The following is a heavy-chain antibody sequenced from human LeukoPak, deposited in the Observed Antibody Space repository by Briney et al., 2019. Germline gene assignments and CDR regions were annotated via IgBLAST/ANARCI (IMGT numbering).Heavy chain of an antibody. V-gene: IGHV3-48*03. CDR1: GFTFSSYE. D-gene: IGHD3-3*01. J-gene: IGHJ3*02. CDR2: ISSSGSTI. CDR3: ASGVRFLEWLPSPPDAFDI. Sequence: GGSLRLSCAASGFTFSSYEMNWVRQAPGKGLEWVSYISSSGSTIYYADSVKGRFTISRDNAKNSLYLQMNSLRAEDTAVYYCASGVRFLEWLPSPPDAFDIWGQGTMVTASS.